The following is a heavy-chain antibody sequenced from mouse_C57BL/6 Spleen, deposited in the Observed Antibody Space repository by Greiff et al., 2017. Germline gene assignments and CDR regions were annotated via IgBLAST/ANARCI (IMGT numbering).Heavy chain of an antibody. CDR2: INPYNGGT. V-gene: IGHV1-19*01. D-gene: IGHD1-1*01. Sequence: EVQLQQSGPVLVKPGASVKMSCKASGYTFTDYYMNWVKQSHGKSLEWIGVINPYNGGTSYNQKFKGKATLTVDKSSSTAYMELNSLTSEDSAVXYCARGATVVGDYWGQGTTLTVSS. CDR1: GYTFTDYY. J-gene: IGHJ2*01. CDR3: ARGATVVGDY.